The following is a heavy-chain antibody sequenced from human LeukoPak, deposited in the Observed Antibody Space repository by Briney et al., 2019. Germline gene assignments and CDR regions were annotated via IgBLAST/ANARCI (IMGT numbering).Heavy chain of an antibody. J-gene: IGHJ4*02. Sequence: GGSLRLSCAASGFTFSSYALHWVRQAPGKGLEWVAVISYDGSDKYYADSVRGRFTISRDNSKNTLYLQMNSLRAEDTAVYYCARGTGNWNDEALDSWGQGSLVTVSS. CDR3: ARGTGNWNDEALDS. CDR2: ISYDGSDK. D-gene: IGHD1-20*01. CDR1: GFTFSSYA. V-gene: IGHV3-30-3*01.